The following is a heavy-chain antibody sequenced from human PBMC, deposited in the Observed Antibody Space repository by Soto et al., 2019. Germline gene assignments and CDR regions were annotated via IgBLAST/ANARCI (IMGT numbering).Heavy chain of an antibody. CDR3: ASGKYSYGYRLGGSDY. D-gene: IGHD5-18*01. V-gene: IGHV1-69*13. Sequence: KEGGASVKVSCKASGYTFTSYGISWVRQAPGQGLGWMGGISPIFGTANYAQKFQGRVTITADESTSTAYRELSSLRSEDTAVYYCASGKYSYGYRLGGSDYWGQGTLVTVSS. CDR2: ISPIFGTA. CDR1: GYTFTSYG. J-gene: IGHJ4*02.